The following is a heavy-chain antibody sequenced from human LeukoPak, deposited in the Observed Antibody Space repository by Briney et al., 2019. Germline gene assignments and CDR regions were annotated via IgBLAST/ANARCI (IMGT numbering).Heavy chain of an antibody. CDR1: GYTFTSYA. D-gene: IGHD3-3*01. Sequence: ASVKVFCKASGYTFTSYAMHWVRQAPGQRLEWMGWINAGNGNTKYSQKFQGRVTITRDTSASTAYMELSSLRSEDTAVYYCARDLPGGSGYYLNWFDPWGQGTLVTVSS. CDR3: ARDLPGGSGYYLNWFDP. V-gene: IGHV1-3*01. J-gene: IGHJ5*02. CDR2: INAGNGNT.